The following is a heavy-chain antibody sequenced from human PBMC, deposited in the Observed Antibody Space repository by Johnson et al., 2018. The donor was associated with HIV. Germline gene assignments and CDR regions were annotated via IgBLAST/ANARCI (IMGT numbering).Heavy chain of an antibody. CDR1: GFTFDDYG. Sequence: VQLVESGGGVVRPGGSLRLSCAASGFTFDDYGMSWVRQAPGKGLEWVSGIAWNGGRQGYADSVKGRFTISRDNAKNSLYLEMNSLRAEDTAVYYCARSLAAAGLYDAFDIWGQGTMVTVSS. V-gene: IGHV3-20*04. CDR2: IAWNGGRQ. J-gene: IGHJ3*02. D-gene: IGHD6-13*01. CDR3: ARSLAAAGLYDAFDI.